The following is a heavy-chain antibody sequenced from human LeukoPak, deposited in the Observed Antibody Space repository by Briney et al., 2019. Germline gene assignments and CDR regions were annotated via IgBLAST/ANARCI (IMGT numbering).Heavy chain of an antibody. CDR3: ARSSEATVAPIKRYLEN. CDR2: INAGNGNT. J-gene: IGHJ1*01. CDR1: GYTFTSYA. V-gene: IGHV1-3*01. D-gene: IGHD5-12*01. Sequence: ASVKVSCKASGYTFTSYAMHWVRQAPGQRLEWMGWINAGNGNTKYSQKFQGRVTITRDTSANTAYIELSSLRSEDTAVYYCARSSEATVAPIKRYLENWGQGTLVTVSS.